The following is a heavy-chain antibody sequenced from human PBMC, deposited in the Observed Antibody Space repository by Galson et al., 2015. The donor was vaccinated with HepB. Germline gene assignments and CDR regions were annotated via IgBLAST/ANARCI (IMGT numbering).Heavy chain of an antibody. CDR2: ISYDGTKK. CDR1: GFTFSSYA. V-gene: IGHV3-30-3*01. D-gene: IGHD6-6*01. J-gene: IGHJ6*02. Sequence: SLRLSCAASGFTFSSYAMHRVRQAPGKGLEWVAVISYDGTKKYYADSVKGRFTISRDNSKNTLYLQMNSLGAEDTAVYYCAREGSSSRYYYYGMDVWGQGTTVTVSS. CDR3: AREGSSSRYYYYGMDV.